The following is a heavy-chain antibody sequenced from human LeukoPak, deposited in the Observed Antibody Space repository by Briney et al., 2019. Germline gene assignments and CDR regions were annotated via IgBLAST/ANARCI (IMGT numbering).Heavy chain of an antibody. CDR1: GFTVSSNY. CDR3: AVRYDSSGHYYFDY. Sequence: GGSLRLSCAASGFTVSSNYMAWVRQAPGKGLEWVSVIYSGYSTDYADSVKGRFTISRHNSENTLYLQMNSLRAEDTAVYYCAVRYDSSGHYYFDYWGQGTLVTVSS. V-gene: IGHV3-53*04. D-gene: IGHD3-22*01. CDR2: IYSGYST. J-gene: IGHJ4*02.